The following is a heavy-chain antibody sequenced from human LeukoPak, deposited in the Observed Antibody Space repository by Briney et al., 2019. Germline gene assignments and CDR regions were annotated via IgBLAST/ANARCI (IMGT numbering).Heavy chain of an antibody. Sequence: GGSLRLSCAASGFTFDDYAMHWVRQTPGKGLEWVSGISWNSGSIGYADSVKGRFTISRDNAKNSLYLQMNSLRAEDTALYYCASEGATLAYDAFDIWGQGTMVTVSS. D-gene: IGHD1-26*01. CDR1: GFTFDDYA. J-gene: IGHJ3*02. CDR2: ISWNSGSI. CDR3: ASEGATLAYDAFDI. V-gene: IGHV3-9*01.